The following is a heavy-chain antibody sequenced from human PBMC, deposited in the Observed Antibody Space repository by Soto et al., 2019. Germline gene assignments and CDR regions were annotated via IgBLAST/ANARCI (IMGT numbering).Heavy chain of an antibody. V-gene: IGHV4-39*01. Sequence: QLQLQESGPGLVKPSETLSLTCTVSGGSISSSSYYWGWIRQPPGKGLEWIGSIYYNGSTYYNPSLNCRVTLSVDTSKYQFSLKLSSVTAADTAVYYCARQPYCSSTSCYPFSYWFDPWGQGTLVTVSS. J-gene: IGHJ5*02. CDR3: ARQPYCSSTSCYPFSYWFDP. D-gene: IGHD2-2*01. CDR2: IYYNGST. CDR1: GGSISSSSYY.